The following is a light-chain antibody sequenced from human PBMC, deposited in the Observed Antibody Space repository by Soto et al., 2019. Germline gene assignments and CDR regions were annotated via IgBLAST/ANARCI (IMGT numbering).Light chain of an antibody. CDR3: LLYYGGSLYV. V-gene: IGLV7-43*01. J-gene: IGLJ1*01. CDR2: STS. CDR1: TGAVTSGLY. Sequence: QAVVTQEPSVTVSPGGTVTLTCASSTGAVTSGLYPHWFQQKPGQAPTSLIYSTSSKHSWTPARFSGSLLGGKAALTLSGVQPEDEAEFYCLLYYGGSLYVFGTVAKLTVL.